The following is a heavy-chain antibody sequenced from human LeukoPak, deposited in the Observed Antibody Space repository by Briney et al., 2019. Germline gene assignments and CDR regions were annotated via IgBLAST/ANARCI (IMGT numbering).Heavy chain of an antibody. J-gene: IGHJ3*02. CDR2: ISYDGSNK. CDR3: ARWKDIVVVPAAPRANCAFDI. Sequence: GGSLRLSCAASGFTFSSYAMHWVRQAPGEGLEWVAVISYDGSNKYYADSVKGRFTISRDNSKNTLYLQMNSLRAEDTAVYYCARWKDIVVVPAAPRANCAFDIWGQGTMVTVSS. CDR1: GFTFSSYA. D-gene: IGHD2-2*01. V-gene: IGHV3-30-3*01.